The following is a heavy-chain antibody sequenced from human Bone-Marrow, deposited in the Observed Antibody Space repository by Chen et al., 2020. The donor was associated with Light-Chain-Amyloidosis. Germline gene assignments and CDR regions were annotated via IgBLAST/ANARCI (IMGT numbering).Heavy chain of an antibody. V-gene: IGHV4-4*07. D-gene: IGHD6-25*01. CDR2: IYTSGSS. Sequence: QVQLQESGPGLVKPSETLSLTCTVSGGSISSYYWRWIRQPSGKGLEWIGRIYTSGSSNYTPSLKSLVTMSVDTSTNQFSLKLSSVTAADTAVYYCALAVALGGSGFRGVRYFDYWGQGTLVTVSS. J-gene: IGHJ4*02. CDR1: GGSISSYY. CDR3: ALAVALGGSGFRGVRYFDY.